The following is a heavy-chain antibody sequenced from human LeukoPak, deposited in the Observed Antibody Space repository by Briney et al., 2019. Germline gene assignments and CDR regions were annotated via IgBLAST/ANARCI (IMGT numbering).Heavy chain of an antibody. CDR3: AKVRDHNFRACDV. Sequence: TGGSLRLSCAASGXTFSTYAMIWVRQAPGKGLEWVSAITGGGGDTYYADSVKGRFTISRDNSKSTLFLQMSSLRDEDAAVYYCAKVRDHNFRACDVWGQGTMVTVSS. D-gene: IGHD5-24*01. V-gene: IGHV3-23*01. CDR2: ITGGGGDT. J-gene: IGHJ3*01. CDR1: GXTFSTYA.